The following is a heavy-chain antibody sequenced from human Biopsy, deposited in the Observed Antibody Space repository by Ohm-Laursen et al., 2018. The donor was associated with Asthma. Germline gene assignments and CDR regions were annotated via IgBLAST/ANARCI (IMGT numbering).Heavy chain of an antibody. V-gene: IGHV3-21*01. Sequence: SLRLSCAASGFTFSHYNMNWVRQAPGKGLERVSSITDTSRYIKYADSVKGRFTISRDNAKNSLYLQMNSLRAEDTAVYFCAKEVFPGWELRRGPDSWGQGTLVAVSS. CDR1: GFTFSHYN. J-gene: IGHJ4*02. CDR2: ITDTSRYI. D-gene: IGHD1-26*01. CDR3: AKEVFPGWELRRGPDS.